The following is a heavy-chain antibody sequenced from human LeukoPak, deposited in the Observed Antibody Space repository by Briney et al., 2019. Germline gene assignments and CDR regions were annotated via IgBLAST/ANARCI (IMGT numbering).Heavy chain of an antibody. CDR3: ASNIAVAGTRAFDI. D-gene: IGHD6-19*01. J-gene: IGHJ3*02. Sequence: AGGSLRLSCAASGFTVSSNYMSWVRQAPGKGLEWVSVIYSGGSTYYADSVKGRFTISRDNSKNTLYLQMNRLRAEDTAVYYCASNIAVAGTRAFDIWGQGTMVTVSS. CDR1: GFTVSSNY. V-gene: IGHV3-53*01. CDR2: IYSGGST.